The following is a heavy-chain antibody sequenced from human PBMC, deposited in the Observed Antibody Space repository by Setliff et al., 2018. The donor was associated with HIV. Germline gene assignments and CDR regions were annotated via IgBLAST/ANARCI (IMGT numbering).Heavy chain of an antibody. J-gene: IGHJ6*02. CDR3: ASGKNYIFWSSYFGMDV. CDR2: ISSDGGSM. Sequence: GGSLRLSCTASGFMFSSYGMHWVRQAPGKGLEHVSGISSDGGSMCYADSVRGRFTISRDNSKNTLYLQMGSLRGDDMAVYYCASGKNYIFWSSYFGMDVWGQGTTVTVSS. D-gene: IGHD3-3*01. V-gene: IGHV3-64*02. CDR1: GFMFSSYG.